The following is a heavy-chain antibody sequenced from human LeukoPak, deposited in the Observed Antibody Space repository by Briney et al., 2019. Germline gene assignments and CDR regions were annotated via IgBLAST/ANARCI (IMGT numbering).Heavy chain of an antibody. D-gene: IGHD6-13*01. CDR1: DGSINSYY. Sequence: SETLSLTCSVSDGSINSYYWNWIRRPPGKGLEWIGYIYYNGNTNYSPSLKSRVTISVDTSKNQFSLKLSSVTAADTAVYYCARDTYSSSWSRYNWFDPWGQGTLVTVSS. CDR3: ARDTYSSSWSRYNWFDP. CDR2: IYYNGNT. J-gene: IGHJ5*02. V-gene: IGHV4-59*01.